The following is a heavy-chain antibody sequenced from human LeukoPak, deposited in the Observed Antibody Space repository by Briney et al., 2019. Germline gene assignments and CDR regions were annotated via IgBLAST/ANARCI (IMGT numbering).Heavy chain of an antibody. CDR2: MNPNNGNA. CDR1: GYTVTNYD. Sequence: ASVKVSCKASGYTVTNYDINWVRQATGQGLEWMGWMNPNNGNAGYAQKFQDKVTMTRDTSISTAYMELSSLRSEDTAIYYCARGAWYNSAYTALHYFDYWGQGTLVTVSS. J-gene: IGHJ4*02. D-gene: IGHD6-19*01. CDR3: ARGAWYNSAYTALHYFDY. V-gene: IGHV1-8*01.